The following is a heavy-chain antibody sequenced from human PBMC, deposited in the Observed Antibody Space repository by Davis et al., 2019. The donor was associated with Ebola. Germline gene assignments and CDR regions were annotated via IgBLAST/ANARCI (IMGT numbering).Heavy chain of an antibody. CDR2: IYHSGST. V-gene: IGHV4-39*07. CDR3: ARDGRGGSGSSLN. J-gene: IGHJ4*02. D-gene: IGHD1-26*01. CDR1: AGSITSTSYY. Sequence: PSETLSLTCAVSAGSITSTSYYWGWIRQPPGKGLEWIGEIYHSGSTNYNPSLKSRVTISVDKSKNQFSLKLSSVTAADTAVYYCARDGRGGSGSSLNWGQGTLVTVSS.